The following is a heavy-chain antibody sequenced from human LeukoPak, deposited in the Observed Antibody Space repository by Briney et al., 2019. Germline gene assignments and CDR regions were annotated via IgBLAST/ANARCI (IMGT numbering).Heavy chain of an antibody. V-gene: IGHV1-2*06. J-gene: IGHJ5*02. CDR1: VYILTAYY. CDR3: ARGYCSGGTCYLVENGLYP. D-gene: IGHD2-15*01. Sequence: ASVKVSCKASVYILTAYYIYWVGQARGQGLEWVGRLNPNSSGTDHAQNFQGRVTMTSDTSISTAYMELSGLRSHDTAGYCRARGYCSGGTCYLVENGLYPWGQGTLVTVSS. CDR2: LNPNSSGT.